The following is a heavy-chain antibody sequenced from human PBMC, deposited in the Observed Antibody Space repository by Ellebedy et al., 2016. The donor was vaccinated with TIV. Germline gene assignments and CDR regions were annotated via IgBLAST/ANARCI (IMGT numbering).Heavy chain of an antibody. CDR3: ANEGGRGGTPTDY. D-gene: IGHD3-16*01. Sequence: GESLKISCAASGFTFSSYSMNWVRQAPGKGLEWVSYISSSSSTIYYADSVKGRFTISRDNSKNTLYLQMNSLRAEDTAVYYCANEGGRGGTPTDYWGQGTLVTVSS. CDR2: ISSSSSTI. J-gene: IGHJ4*02. CDR1: GFTFSSYS. V-gene: IGHV3-48*01.